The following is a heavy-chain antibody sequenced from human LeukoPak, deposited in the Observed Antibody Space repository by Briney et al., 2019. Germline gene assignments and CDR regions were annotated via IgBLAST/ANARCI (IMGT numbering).Heavy chain of an antibody. Sequence: PGGSLRLSCAASGFTFSSYSMNWVRQAPGKGLEWVSAISSSSSYIYYADSVKGRFTISRDNAKNSLYLQMNSLRAEDTAVYYCARDLGTRGYFDYWGQGTLVTVSS. CDR3: ARDLGTRGYFDY. D-gene: IGHD3-10*01. V-gene: IGHV3-21*01. J-gene: IGHJ4*02. CDR2: ISSSSSYI. CDR1: GFTFSSYS.